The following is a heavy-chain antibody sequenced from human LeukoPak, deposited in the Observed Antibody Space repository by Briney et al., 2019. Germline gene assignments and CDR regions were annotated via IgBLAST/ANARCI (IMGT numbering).Heavy chain of an antibody. J-gene: IGHJ4*02. V-gene: IGHV4-39*01. Sequence: SETLSLTCTVSGGSITGSSYYWGWIRQPPGKGLEWIGSISYSGSTYYNPSLNSRVTISINTSKNQFSLKLSSVTAADTAVYYCARLLSYSSSWYWGQGTLVTVSS. D-gene: IGHD6-13*01. CDR3: ARLLSYSSSWY. CDR2: ISYSGST. CDR1: GGSITGSSYY.